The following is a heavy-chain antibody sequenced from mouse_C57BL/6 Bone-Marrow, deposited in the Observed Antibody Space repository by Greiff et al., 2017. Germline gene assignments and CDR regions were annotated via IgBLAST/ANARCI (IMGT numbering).Heavy chain of an antibody. J-gene: IGHJ1*03. CDR3: ARLHYYGSSYWYFDV. CDR2: ISNGGGST. D-gene: IGHD1-1*01. Sequence: EVKLMESGGGLVQPGGSLKLSCAASGFTFSDYYMYWVRQTPEKRLEWVAYISNGGGSTYYPDTVKGRFTISRDNAKNTLYLQMSRLKSEDPAMYYCARLHYYGSSYWYFDVWGTGTTVTVSS. CDR1: GFTFSDYY. V-gene: IGHV5-12*01.